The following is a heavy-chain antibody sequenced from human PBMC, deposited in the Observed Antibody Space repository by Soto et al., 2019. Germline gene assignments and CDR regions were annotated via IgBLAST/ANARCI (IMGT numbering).Heavy chain of an antibody. CDR2: IYLDDDK. Sequence: QITLNESGPTQVKPRQTLTLTCTFSGFSLTTSGVGVGWIRQSPGTAPEWLALIYLDDDKRYSPSLKSRLTITKDTSKKQVVLTMADLDPADTATYYCAHRVLRTVFGLVTTTAIYFDFWGQGTPVAVSS. V-gene: IGHV2-5*02. D-gene: IGHD3-3*01. CDR1: GFSLTTSGVG. CDR3: AHRVLRTVFGLVTTTAIYFDF. J-gene: IGHJ4*02.